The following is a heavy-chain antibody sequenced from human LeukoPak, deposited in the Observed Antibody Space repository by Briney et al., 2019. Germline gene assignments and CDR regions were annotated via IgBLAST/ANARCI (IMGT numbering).Heavy chain of an antibody. V-gene: IGHV3-74*01. D-gene: IGHD6-19*01. CDR2: INTDGSST. Sequence: PGGSLRLSCAASGFTFSSYWMHWVRHAPGKGLVWVSRINTDGSSTSYADSVKGRFTISRDNSKNTLYLQMNSLRAEDTAVYYCAGLAVAGSYWGQGTLVTVSS. CDR3: AGLAVAGSY. CDR1: GFTFSSYW. J-gene: IGHJ4*02.